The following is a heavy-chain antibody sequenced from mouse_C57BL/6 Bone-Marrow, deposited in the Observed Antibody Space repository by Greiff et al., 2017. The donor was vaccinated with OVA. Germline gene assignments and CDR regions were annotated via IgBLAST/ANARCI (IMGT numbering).Heavy chain of an antibody. CDR2: INPSSGYT. Sequence: QVQLQQSGAELARPGASVKMSCKASGYTFTSYTMHWVKQRPGQGLEWIGYINPSSGYTKYNQKFKDKDTLTADKSSSTAYMQLSSLTSEDYAVYYYAGEHCGRSRRYFDYWGQGTTLTVSS. D-gene: IGHD1-1*01. V-gene: IGHV1-4*01. J-gene: IGHJ2*01. CDR3: AGEHCGRSRRYFDY. CDR1: GYTFTSYT.